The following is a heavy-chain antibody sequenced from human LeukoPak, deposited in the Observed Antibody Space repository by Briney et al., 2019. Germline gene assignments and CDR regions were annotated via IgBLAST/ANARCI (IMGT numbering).Heavy chain of an antibody. V-gene: IGHV4-34*01. D-gene: IGHD6-13*01. CDR1: GGSFSGYY. J-gene: IGHJ3*02. Sequence: ETLSLTCAVYGGSFSGYYWSWIRQPPGKGLEWIGEINHSGSTNYNTSLKSRVTISVDTSKNQFSLKLSSVTAADTAVYYCARGLSIGYSSSWYAPAPFDAFDIWGQGTMVTVSS. CDR3: ARGLSIGYSSSWYAPAPFDAFDI. CDR2: INHSGST.